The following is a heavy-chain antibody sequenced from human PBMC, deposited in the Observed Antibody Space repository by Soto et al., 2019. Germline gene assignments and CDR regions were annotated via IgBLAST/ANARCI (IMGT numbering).Heavy chain of an antibody. CDR3: ARQAHCDGARCYPFDY. V-gene: IGHV4-59*08. CDR1: GGSISGYH. J-gene: IGHJ4*02. Sequence: PSETLSLTCTVSGGSISGYHWSWIRQPPGKGLEWIGFIYYSGSTSYNPSLKSRVTISMDTSKNQFSLRLSSVTAADTAVYYCARQAHCDGARCYPFDYWGQGTLVTVS. D-gene: IGHD2-15*01. CDR2: IYYSGST.